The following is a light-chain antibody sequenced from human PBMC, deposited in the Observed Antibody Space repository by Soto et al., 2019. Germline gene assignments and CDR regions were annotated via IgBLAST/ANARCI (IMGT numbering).Light chain of an antibody. CDR2: VAS. CDR3: QQYNVWPLT. V-gene: IGKV3-15*01. CDR1: QSVSSN. J-gene: IGKJ4*01. Sequence: EILMTQSPATLSVSLGERATLSCRASQSVSSNLAWYQQKPGQTPKLLIYVASTRATGIPARFSGSGSGTEFTLTISSLQSEDFAVYYCQQYNVWPLTFGGGTKVEFK.